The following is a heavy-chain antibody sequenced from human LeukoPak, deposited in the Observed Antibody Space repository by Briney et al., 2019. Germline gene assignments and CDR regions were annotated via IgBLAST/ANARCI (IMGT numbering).Heavy chain of an antibody. CDR2: IIPIFGTA. J-gene: IGHJ4*02. Sequence: SVKVSCKASGGTFSSYAISWVRQAPGQGLDWMGGIIPIFGTANYAQKFQGRVTITTDESTSTAYMELSSLRSEATAVYYCARDDCSGGSCFGYWGQGTLVTVSS. CDR1: GGTFSSYA. D-gene: IGHD2-15*01. V-gene: IGHV1-69*05. CDR3: ARDDCSGGSCFGY.